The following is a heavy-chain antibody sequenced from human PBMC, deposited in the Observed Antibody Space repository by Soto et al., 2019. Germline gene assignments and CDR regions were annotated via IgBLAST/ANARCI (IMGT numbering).Heavy chain of an antibody. CDR1: GYTFINYG. V-gene: IGHV1-18*04. Sequence: QVQLVQSGAEVRKLGASVKVSCKASGYTFINYGITWVRQAPGRGLEWMGWISANTGITNYARRLQGRVSMTTDASTSTAYMELSSLRSDDTAVYFCASRAGGGSYYVGRYWGQGTLVTVSS. CDR3: ASRAGGGSYYVGRY. J-gene: IGHJ4*02. D-gene: IGHD1-26*01. CDR2: ISANTGIT.